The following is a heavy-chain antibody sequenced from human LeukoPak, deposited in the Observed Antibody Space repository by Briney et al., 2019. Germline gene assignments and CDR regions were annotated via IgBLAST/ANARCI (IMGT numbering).Heavy chain of an antibody. V-gene: IGHV1-69*13. CDR1: GGTSSSYA. D-gene: IGHD6-19*01. CDR2: IIPIFGTA. Sequence: SVKVSCKASGGTSSSYAISWVRQAPGQGLEWMGGIIPIFGTANYAQKFQGRVTITADESTSTAYMELSSLRSEDTAVYYCARGTGTIRGQWLAYSWGQGTLVTVSS. CDR3: ARGTGTIRGQWLAYS. J-gene: IGHJ4*02.